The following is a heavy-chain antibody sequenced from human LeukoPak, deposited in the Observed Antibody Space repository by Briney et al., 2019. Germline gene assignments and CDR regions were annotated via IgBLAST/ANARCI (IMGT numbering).Heavy chain of an antibody. CDR2: IKRDGSEK. D-gene: IGHD5-12*01. CDR3: ARVVGYNIFTWNY. V-gene: IGHV3-7*03. J-gene: IGHJ4*02. CDR1: GFTFSSFW. Sequence: PGGSLRLSCAASGFTFSSFWMSWVRQAPGKGLEWVANIKRDGSEKYYADSVKGRFTISRDNAKNSLYLQMNSLRADDTAVYYCARVVGYNIFTWNYWGQGTLVTVSS.